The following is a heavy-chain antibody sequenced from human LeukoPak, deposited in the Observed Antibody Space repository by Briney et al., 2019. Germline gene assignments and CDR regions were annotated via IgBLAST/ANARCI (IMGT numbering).Heavy chain of an antibody. CDR3: ARHIVVVLAAQDAFDI. CDR2: VYYTGST. V-gene: IGHV4-59*08. Sequence: SETLSHACTVSGGPIRDYYWSWIRQPPGKGLEWIGYVYYTGSTNYNPSLKSRLTISVDMSKNQFSLKLSSVTAADTAVYYCARHIVVVLAAQDAFDIWGQGTMVRVFS. CDR1: GGPIRDYY. J-gene: IGHJ3*02. D-gene: IGHD2-15*01.